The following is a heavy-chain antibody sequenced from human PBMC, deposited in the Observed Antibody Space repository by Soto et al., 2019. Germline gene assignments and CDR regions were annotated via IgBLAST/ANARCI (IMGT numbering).Heavy chain of an antibody. CDR3: ARTQTSSLFWFDY. J-gene: IGHJ4*02. D-gene: IGHD3-3*01. Sequence: QVHLVESGGGLVKPGASLRLSCAVSGFTFSDYYMSWIRQAPGKGLEWVSYITSHDSTIYYADSVKGRFTISRDNARNSLYLQMSSLRAEDTAVYYCARTQTSSLFWFDYWGQGTLVIVSS. CDR1: GFTFSDYY. V-gene: IGHV3-11*01. CDR2: ITSHDSTI.